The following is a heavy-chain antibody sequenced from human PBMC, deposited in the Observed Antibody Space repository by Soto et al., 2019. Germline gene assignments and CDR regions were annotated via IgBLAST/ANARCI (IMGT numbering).Heavy chain of an antibody. V-gene: IGHV4-31*03. CDR1: GGSINSAGYY. D-gene: IGHD6-19*01. Sequence: SETLSLTCTVSGGSINSAGYYWSWIRQHPGKGLEWIGYIYYSGSTYYNPSLRTRVTISVDTSKNQFSLKLSSVTAADTAVYYCARAPHTYSSGWLPPPAYWVQGTLVTVSS. J-gene: IGHJ4*02. CDR3: ARAPHTYSSGWLPPPAY. CDR2: IYYSGST.